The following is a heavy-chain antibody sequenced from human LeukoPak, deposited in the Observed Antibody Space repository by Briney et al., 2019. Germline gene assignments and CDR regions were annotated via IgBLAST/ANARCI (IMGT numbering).Heavy chain of an antibody. V-gene: IGHV3-30-3*01. CDR1: GFTFSSYA. CDR3: ARGDIVVVPAAMNEFDY. CDR2: ISYDGSNK. D-gene: IGHD2-2*01. J-gene: IGHJ4*02. Sequence: GGSLRLSCAASGFTFSSYAMSWVRQAPGKGLEWVAVISYDGSNKYYADSVKGRFTISRDNAKNSLYLQMNSLRAEDTAVYYCARGDIVVVPAAMNEFDYWGQGTLVTVSS.